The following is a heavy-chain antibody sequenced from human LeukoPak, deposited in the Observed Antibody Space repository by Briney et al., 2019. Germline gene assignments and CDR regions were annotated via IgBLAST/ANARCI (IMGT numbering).Heavy chain of an antibody. CDR2: IIPILGIA. D-gene: IGHD3-3*01. V-gene: IGHV1-69*04. J-gene: IGHJ4*02. CDR3: ARHSSRGQYYAFDF. Sequence: SVKVSCKASGGTFSSYAISWVRQAPGQGLEWMGRIIPILGIANYAQKFQGRVTITADKSTSTAYMELSSLRSEDTAVYYCARHSSRGQYYAFDFWGQGALVTVSP. CDR1: GGTFSSYA.